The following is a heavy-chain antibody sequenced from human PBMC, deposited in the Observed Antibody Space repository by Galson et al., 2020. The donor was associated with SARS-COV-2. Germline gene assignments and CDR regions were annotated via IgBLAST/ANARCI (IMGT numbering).Heavy chain of an antibody. V-gene: IGHV3-49*03. D-gene: IGHD3-16*01. CDR2: IRSKAYGGTT. J-gene: IGHJ4*02. CDR1: GFTFGDSA. CDR3: TGGSSYVAY. Sequence: GGSLRLSCVASGFTFGDSAMTWFRQAPGKELEWVGFIRSKAYGGTTEYAAYVKGRFTISRDDSKSIAYLQMNSLKTEDTAVYYCTGGSSYVAYWGQGTLVTVSS.